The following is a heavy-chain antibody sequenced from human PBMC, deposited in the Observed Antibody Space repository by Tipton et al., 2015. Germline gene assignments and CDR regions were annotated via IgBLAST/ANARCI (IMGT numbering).Heavy chain of an antibody. J-gene: IGHJ3*02. CDR2: IYYSGT. Sequence: TLSLTCTVSGDSISGSSYYWSWIRQHPGKGLECIGFIYYSGTDYNPSLKSRVTISIDTSKNQFSLKLSSVTAADTAVYYCARDVLGGTANDAFDIWGQGTMVTASS. CDR3: ARDVLGGTANDAFDI. D-gene: IGHD2-8*02. V-gene: IGHV4-31*03. CDR1: GDSISGSSYY.